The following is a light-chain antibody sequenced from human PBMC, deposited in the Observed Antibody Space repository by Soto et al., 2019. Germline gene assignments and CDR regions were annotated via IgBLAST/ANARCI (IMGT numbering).Light chain of an antibody. V-gene: IGLV1-47*01. Sequence: QSVLTQPPSASGTPGQTVTISCSGSSSNIGNNYVYWYQQDPGTAPKLLIYRNNLRPSGVPARFSGSKSGTSASLAISGLRSEDETDYHCATWDDSLSSVVFGGGTKVTVL. CDR1: SSNIGNNY. CDR3: ATWDDSLSSVV. CDR2: RNN. J-gene: IGLJ3*02.